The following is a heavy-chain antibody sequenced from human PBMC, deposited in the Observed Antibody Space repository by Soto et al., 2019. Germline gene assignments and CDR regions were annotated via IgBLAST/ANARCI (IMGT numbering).Heavy chain of an antibody. V-gene: IGHV3-23*01. D-gene: IGHD3-22*01. CDR2: ISGSGGST. CDR3: AKARADYYDSSGYPVDY. J-gene: IGHJ4*02. CDR1: GFTFRSYA. Sequence: GSLRLSCADYGFTFRSYAMSWVRQAPRKGLEWVSAISGSGGSTYYADSVKGRFTISRDNSKNTLYLQMNSLRAEDTAVHYCAKARADYYDSSGYPVDYWGQGTLVTGSS.